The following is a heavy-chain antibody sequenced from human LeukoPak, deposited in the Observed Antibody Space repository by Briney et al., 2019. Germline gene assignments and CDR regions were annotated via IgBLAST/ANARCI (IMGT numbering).Heavy chain of an antibody. V-gene: IGHV4-59*01. J-gene: IGHJ5*02. Sequence: PSETLSLTCTVSGGSISYYYWSWIRQPPGKGLEWIGYIYYSGSTSYNPSLSLKSRVTMSVDTSKNQFSLRLSSVTAADTAFYYCARAMMGSSSDIDLWGQGTLVTVSS. CDR1: GGSISYYY. CDR3: ARAMMGSSSDIDL. CDR2: IYYSGST. D-gene: IGHD6-6*01.